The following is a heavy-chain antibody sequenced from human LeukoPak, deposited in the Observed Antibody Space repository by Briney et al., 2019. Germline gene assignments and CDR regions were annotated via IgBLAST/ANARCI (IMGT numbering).Heavy chain of an antibody. Sequence: PGGSLRLSCAASGFTFDDYAMSWVRQAPGKGLEWVSAISGSGGSTYYADSVKGRFTISRDNSKNALYLQMNSLRAEDTAVYYCAKRRPTVGANYYFDYWGQGTLVTVSS. CDR3: AKRRPTVGANYYFDY. D-gene: IGHD1-26*01. V-gene: IGHV3-23*01. J-gene: IGHJ4*02. CDR2: ISGSGGST. CDR1: GFTFDDYA.